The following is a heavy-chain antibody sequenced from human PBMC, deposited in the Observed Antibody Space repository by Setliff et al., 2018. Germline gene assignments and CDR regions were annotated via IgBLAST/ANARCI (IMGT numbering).Heavy chain of an antibody. CDR1: GGSVSGYY. D-gene: IGHD3-3*01. CDR3: AIVDNFWSGPIDN. V-gene: IGHV4-34*01. J-gene: IGHJ4*02. CDR2: INPSGST. Sequence: SETLSLTCAVYGGSVSGYYWSWIRQPPGKGLEWIGEINPSGSTNYNPSLKSRVTISVDTSKNQFSLKLSSVTAADTAVYYCAIVDNFWSGPIDNWGQGTLVTVSS.